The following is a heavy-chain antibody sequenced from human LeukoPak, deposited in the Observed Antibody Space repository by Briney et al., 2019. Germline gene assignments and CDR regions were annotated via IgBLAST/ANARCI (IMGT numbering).Heavy chain of an antibody. V-gene: IGHV3-23*01. CDR3: ASHKENFYDSSGNY. CDR1: GFTFTSSA. D-gene: IGHD3-22*01. CDR2: ISGSGGST. Sequence: GGSLRLSCAASGFTFTSSAMSWVRQAPGKGLECVSSISGSGGSTDYAGSVKGRFTISRDSSKNTLYLQMNGLRAEDTAVYYCASHKENFYDSSGNYWGQGTLVTVSS. J-gene: IGHJ4*02.